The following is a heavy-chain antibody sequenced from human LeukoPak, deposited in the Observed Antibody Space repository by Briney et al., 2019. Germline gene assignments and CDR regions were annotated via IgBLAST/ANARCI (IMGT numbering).Heavy chain of an antibody. CDR3: AKSGGSGNYYPVFYYMDV. D-gene: IGHD3-10*01. V-gene: IGHV3-23*01. J-gene: IGHJ6*03. CDR2: LTTSGGST. CDR1: GGSISSYY. Sequence: PSETLSLTCTVSGGSISSYYWSWVRQAPGKGLEWVSGLTTSGGSTYYADSVKGRFTISRDNSKNTLYLQMNSLRAEDTAVYYCAKSGGSGNYYPVFYYMDVWGKGTTVTMSS.